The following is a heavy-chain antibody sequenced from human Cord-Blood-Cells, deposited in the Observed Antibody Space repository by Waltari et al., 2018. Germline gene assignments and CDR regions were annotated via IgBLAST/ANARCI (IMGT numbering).Heavy chain of an antibody. CDR2: RKPNSSNT. D-gene: IGHD6-13*01. Sequence: QVQLVQSGAEVKKPGASVKVSCKASGYTFTSYDINWVRQATGQGLEWMGLRKPNSSNTGYAQKFQGRVTMTRNTAISTAYMELSSLRSEDTAVYYCARQRGAAAGNWFDPWGQGTLVTVSS. CDR1: GYTFTSYD. J-gene: IGHJ5*02. CDR3: ARQRGAAAGNWFDP. V-gene: IGHV1-8*01.